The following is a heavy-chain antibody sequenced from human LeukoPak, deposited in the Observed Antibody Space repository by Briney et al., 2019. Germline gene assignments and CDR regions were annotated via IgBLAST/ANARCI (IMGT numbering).Heavy chain of an antibody. J-gene: IGHJ4*02. CDR3: AKDPHAANFRYYFEY. CDR1: DFSFGSYG. V-gene: IGHV3-30*18. Sequence: SGGSLRLSCAASDFSFGSYGMHWVRQAPGKGLEWVAVISYDGVTKYYTDSVKGRFTISRDNSKNTLYLQMSSLRAEDTAVYYCAKDPHAANFRYYFEYWGQGTPLTVSS. D-gene: IGHD2-15*01. CDR2: ISYDGVTK.